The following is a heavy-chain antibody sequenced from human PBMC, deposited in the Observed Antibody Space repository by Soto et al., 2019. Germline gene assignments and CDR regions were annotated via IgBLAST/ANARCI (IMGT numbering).Heavy chain of an antibody. J-gene: IGHJ5*02. Sequence: GASVKVSCKASGYTFTSYAMHWVRQAPGQRLEWMGWINAGNGNTKYSQKFQGRVTITRDTSASTAYMELSSLRSEDTAVYYCAKIAAAGDNWFDPWGQGTLVTVSS. CDR3: AKIAAAGDNWFDP. D-gene: IGHD6-13*01. CDR2: INAGNGNT. CDR1: GYTFTSYA. V-gene: IGHV1-3*01.